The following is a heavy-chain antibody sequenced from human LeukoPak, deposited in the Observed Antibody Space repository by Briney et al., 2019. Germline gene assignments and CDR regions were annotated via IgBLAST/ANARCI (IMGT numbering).Heavy chain of an antibody. V-gene: IGHV1-2*02. CDR2: INPNSGGT. CDR3: ARVNILTGYPYYYYGMDV. J-gene: IGHJ6*04. Sequence: ASVKVSCKASGYTFTRYYIHWVRQAPGQGLEWMGWINPNSGGTNYAQKFQGRVTMTRDTSISTAYMGLSRLRSDDTAVYYCARVNILTGYPYYYYGMDVWGEGTTVTVSS. D-gene: IGHD3-9*01. CDR1: GYTFTRYY.